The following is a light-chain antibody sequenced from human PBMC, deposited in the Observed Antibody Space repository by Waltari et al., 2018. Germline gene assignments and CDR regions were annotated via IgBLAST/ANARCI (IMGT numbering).Light chain of an antibody. V-gene: IGLV2-11*01. CDR1: SSAVGGYNY. Sequence: QSALTQPRSVSGSPGQSVTISSTGTSSAVGGYNYVSWYQHHPGKAPKLIIYDVTKRPSGVPDRFSASKSDNTASLTISGLQAEDEADYYCCSYAGSITFWVFGGGTKLTVL. J-gene: IGLJ3*02. CDR2: DVT. CDR3: CSYAGSITFWV.